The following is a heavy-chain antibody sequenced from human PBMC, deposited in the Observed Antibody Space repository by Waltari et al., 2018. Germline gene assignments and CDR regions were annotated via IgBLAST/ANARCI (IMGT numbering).Heavy chain of an antibody. D-gene: IGHD3-9*01. CDR1: GDSLSSSSPLY. Sequence: QLQLQESGPRLVRPSETLSLTCTVFGDSLSSSSPLYWGWIRQPPGKGPEWLGTLYYRGSTYYNPSLGSRVSMSIDTSKNQFSLTLNSVTAADTAVYYCARFRPADYYPHVRFDSWGKGSLVTVSS. CDR2: LYYRGST. V-gene: IGHV4-39*01. CDR3: ARFRPADYYPHVRFDS. J-gene: IGHJ4*02.